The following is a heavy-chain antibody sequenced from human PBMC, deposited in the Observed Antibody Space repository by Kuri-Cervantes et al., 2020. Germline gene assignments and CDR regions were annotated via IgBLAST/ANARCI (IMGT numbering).Heavy chain of an antibody. CDR2: ISAYNGDT. CDR1: GYTFTSYG. J-gene: IGHJ6*03. V-gene: IGHV1-18*01. D-gene: IGHD3-3*01. Sequence: ASVKVFCKAAGYTFTSYGISWLRQAPGQGLEWMGWISAYNGDTNYAQKLQGRVTMTTDTSTSTAYTELSSLRSEDTAVYYCARDTPASVWSGYPDLGGYMGVWGKGTTVTVSS. CDR3: ARDTPASVWSGYPDLGGYMGV.